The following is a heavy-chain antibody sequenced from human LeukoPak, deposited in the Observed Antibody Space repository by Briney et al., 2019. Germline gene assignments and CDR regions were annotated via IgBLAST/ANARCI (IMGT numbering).Heavy chain of an antibody. J-gene: IGHJ4*02. D-gene: IGHD5-18*01. Sequence: GGSLRLSCAASGFTFGLYGINWVRQAPGKGLEWVSSISGDGGTTTFTDSVKGRFTISRDNSKNTVYLQMNSLSAEDTAVYYCAKAMAGGYNYGPFDYWGQGTLVTVSS. V-gene: IGHV3-23*01. CDR2: ISGDGGTT. CDR1: GFTFGLYG. CDR3: AKAMAGGYNYGPFDY.